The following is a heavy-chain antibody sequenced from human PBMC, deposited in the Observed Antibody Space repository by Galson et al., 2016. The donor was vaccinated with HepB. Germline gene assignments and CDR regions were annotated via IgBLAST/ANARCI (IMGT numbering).Heavy chain of an antibody. CDR3: ARKTDSVGGGDY. CDR2: IKQDGSEK. J-gene: IGHJ4*02. D-gene: IGHD2-15*01. V-gene: IGHV3-7*03. CDR1: GLSNYW. Sequence: SLRLSCAASGLSNYWMSWFRQAPGKGLEWVANIKQDGSEKSYVDSVEGRFTISRDNAKNSLYLQMNNLRAEDTAVYYCARKTDSVGGGDYWGQGTLVTVSS.